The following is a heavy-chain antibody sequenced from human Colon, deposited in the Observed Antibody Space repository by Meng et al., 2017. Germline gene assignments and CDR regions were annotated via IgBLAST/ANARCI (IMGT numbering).Heavy chain of an antibody. D-gene: IGHD5-18*01. J-gene: IGHJ3*01. V-gene: IGHV3-15*01. CDR1: GLTFSNAW. CDR3: ARDPGYGAFDV. CDR2: IKSKTEGGTA. Sequence: GESLKISCAASGLTFSNAWMSWVRQAPGKGLEWVGRIKSKTEGGTAEHAAPVKGRFTISRDNAKNSLYLQVNSLRVEDTAVYYCARDPGYGAFDVWGQGTMVTVSS.